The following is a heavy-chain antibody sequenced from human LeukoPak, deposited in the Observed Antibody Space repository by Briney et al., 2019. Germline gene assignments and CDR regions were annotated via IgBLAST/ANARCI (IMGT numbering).Heavy chain of an antibody. CDR3: ASPTIFGAHPHHGAFDI. V-gene: IGHV3-11*04. CDR2: ISSSGSTI. J-gene: IGHJ3*02. CDR1: GFTFSDYY. D-gene: IGHD3-3*01. Sequence: GGALRLSCPASGFTFSDYYISWIGQAPGRGRAGVSYISSSGSTIYYADSVNGRITISRDNAKNSLYLQMNSLRAEDTAVYCCASPTIFGAHPHHGAFDIWGQGTMVTVSS.